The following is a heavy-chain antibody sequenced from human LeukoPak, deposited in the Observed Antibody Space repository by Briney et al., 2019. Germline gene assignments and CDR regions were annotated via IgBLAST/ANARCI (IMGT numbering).Heavy chain of an antibody. CDR2: IIPIFCTA. D-gene: IGHD6-13*01. Sequence: SVKVSCKASGGTFSSYAISWVRQAPGQGLEWMGGIIPIFCTANYAQKFQGRVTITTDESTSTAYMELSSLRSEDTAVYYCARVGSSSWIFDYWGQGTLVTVSS. J-gene: IGHJ4*02. V-gene: IGHV1-69*05. CDR1: GGTFSSYA. CDR3: ARVGSSSWIFDY.